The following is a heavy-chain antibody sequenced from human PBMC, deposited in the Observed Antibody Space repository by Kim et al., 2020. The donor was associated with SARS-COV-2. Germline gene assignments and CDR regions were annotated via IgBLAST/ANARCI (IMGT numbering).Heavy chain of an antibody. D-gene: IGHD4-17*01. Sequence: GGSLRLSCAASGFTFGDYAMHWVRQAPGKGLEWVSGISWNSGSIGYADSVKGRFTISRDNAKNSLYLQMNSLRAEDTALYYCAKDGSYGDHGPDYFDYWGQGTLVTVSS. CDR1: GFTFGDYA. CDR2: ISWNSGSI. CDR3: AKDGSYGDHGPDYFDY. V-gene: IGHV3-9*01. J-gene: IGHJ4*02.